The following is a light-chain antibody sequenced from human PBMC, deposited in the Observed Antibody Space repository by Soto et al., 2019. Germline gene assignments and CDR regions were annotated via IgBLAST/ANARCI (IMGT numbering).Light chain of an antibody. CDR1: QYLNNY. CDR2: AAY. Sequence: DIQMTQSPSSLSTSVGDRVTITCRASQYLNNYLNWYQQKPGKAPKLLIFAAYNLQSGVPSRLSGSRSGTDFTVTIRSLEPEGFATDHCQQIYSTPPYSVGQGTKL. V-gene: IGKV1-39*01. J-gene: IGKJ2*01. CDR3: QQIYSTPPYS.